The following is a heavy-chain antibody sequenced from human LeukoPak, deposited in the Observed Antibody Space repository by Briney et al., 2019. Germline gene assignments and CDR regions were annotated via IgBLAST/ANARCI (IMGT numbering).Heavy chain of an antibody. Sequence: SVKVSCKASRGTFSSYTISWVRQAPGQGLEWMGRIIPILGIANYAQKFQGRVTITADKSTSTAYMELSSLRSEDTAVYYCARDEDYYDSSGYYARWFDPWGQGTLVTVSS. CDR2: IIPILGIA. D-gene: IGHD3-22*01. J-gene: IGHJ5*02. V-gene: IGHV1-69*04. CDR3: ARDEDYYDSSGYYARWFDP. CDR1: RGTFSSYT.